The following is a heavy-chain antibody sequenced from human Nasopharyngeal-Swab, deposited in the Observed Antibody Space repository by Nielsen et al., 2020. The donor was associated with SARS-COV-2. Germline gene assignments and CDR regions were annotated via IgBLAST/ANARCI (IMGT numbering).Heavy chain of an antibody. J-gene: IGHJ4*02. CDR3: ARENQEYANIWIDY. CDR2: ISTKTGAP. Sequence: ASVKVSCKASGYTFTSNVLNWVRQAPGQGPEYIGWISTKTGAPTYAQAFTGRFFISLETSVSTTYLQLSSLKADDTAVYYCARENQEYANIWIDYWGQGTQVTVSS. V-gene: IGHV7-4-1*02. CDR1: GYTFTSNV. D-gene: IGHD1-1*01.